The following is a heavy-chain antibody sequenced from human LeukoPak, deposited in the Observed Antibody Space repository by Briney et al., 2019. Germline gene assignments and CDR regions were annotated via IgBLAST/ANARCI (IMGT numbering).Heavy chain of an antibody. Sequence: TLSLTCTVSGGSLSSGGYYWSWIRQHPGKGLEWIGYIYYSVSTYYNPSLKSRVTISVDTSKNQFSLKLSSVTAADPAVYYCARGWLRLSGMDVWGQGTTVTVSS. CDR3: ARGWLRLSGMDV. CDR2: IYYSVST. D-gene: IGHD5-12*01. V-gene: IGHV4-31*03. J-gene: IGHJ6*02. CDR1: GGSLSSGGYY.